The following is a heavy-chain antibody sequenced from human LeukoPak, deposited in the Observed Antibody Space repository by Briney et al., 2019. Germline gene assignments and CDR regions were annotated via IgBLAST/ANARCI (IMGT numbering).Heavy chain of an antibody. CDR2: IYYSGST. CDR3: ARDPTGTTVYGAFDI. CDR1: GGSISSSSYY. D-gene: IGHD1-1*01. J-gene: IGHJ3*02. Sequence: SETLSLTCTVSGGSISSSSYYWGWNRQPPGKGLEWIGSIYYSGSTYYNPSLKSRVTISVDTSKNQFSLKLSSVTAADTAVYYYARDPTGTTVYGAFDIWGQGTMVTVSS. V-gene: IGHV4-39*07.